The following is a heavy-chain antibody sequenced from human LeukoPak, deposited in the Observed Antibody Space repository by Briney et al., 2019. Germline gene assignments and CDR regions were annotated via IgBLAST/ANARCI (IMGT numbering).Heavy chain of an antibody. CDR3: ARDMDKLGDYYGMDV. V-gene: IGHV3-74*01. Sequence: GGSLRLSCAASGFTLSSYWMHWVRQAPGKGLEWVSRINTDGRSTSYADSVKGRFTISRDNTRNSLFLQMNSLRAEDTAVYYCARDMDKLGDYYGMDVWGQGTTVIVSS. D-gene: IGHD3-16*01. CDR2: INTDGRST. CDR1: GFTLSSYW. J-gene: IGHJ6*02.